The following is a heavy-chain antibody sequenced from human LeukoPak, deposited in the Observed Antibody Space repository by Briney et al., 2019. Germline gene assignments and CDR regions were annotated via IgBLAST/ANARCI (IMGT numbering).Heavy chain of an antibody. CDR3: AKVAKYCSSTSCLKGFDY. D-gene: IGHD2-2*01. CDR1: GFTFSSYA. CDR2: ISGSGGST. V-gene: IGHV3-23*01. Sequence: GGSLRLSXAASGFTFSSYAMSWVSQAPGKGLEWVSAISGSGGSTYYADSVKGRFTISRDDSKNTLYLQMNSLRAEDTAVYYCAKVAKYCSSTSCLKGFDYWGQGTLVTVSS. J-gene: IGHJ4*02.